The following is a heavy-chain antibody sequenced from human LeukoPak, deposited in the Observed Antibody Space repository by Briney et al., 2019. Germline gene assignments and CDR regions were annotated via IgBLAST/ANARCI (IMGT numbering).Heavy chain of an antibody. CDR1: GGSISSYY. CDR3: ARSVDTAIGSGYFDY. Sequence: SETLSLTCTVSGGSISSYYWSWIRQPPGKGLEWIGYIYYSGSTNYNPSLKSRVTISVDTSKNQFSLKLSSVTAADTAVYYCARSVDTAIGSGYFDYWGQGTLVTVSS. J-gene: IGHJ4*02. D-gene: IGHD5-18*01. V-gene: IGHV4-59*12. CDR2: IYYSGST.